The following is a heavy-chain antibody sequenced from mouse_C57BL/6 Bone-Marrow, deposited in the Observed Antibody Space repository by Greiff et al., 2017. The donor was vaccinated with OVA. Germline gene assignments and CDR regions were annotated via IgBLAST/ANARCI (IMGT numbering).Heavy chain of an antibody. D-gene: IGHD1-1*01. V-gene: IGHV1-55*01. Sequence: QVQLQQPGAELVKPGASVKMSCKASGYTFTSYWITWVKQRPRQGLEWIGDIYPGSGSTNYNEKFKSKATMTVDTSSSTAYMQLSSLTSEDTAVDYCARRMSGSRPKDYWGQGTTLTVSS. CDR2: IYPGSGST. CDR3: ARRMSGSRPKDY. J-gene: IGHJ2*01. CDR1: GYTFTSYW.